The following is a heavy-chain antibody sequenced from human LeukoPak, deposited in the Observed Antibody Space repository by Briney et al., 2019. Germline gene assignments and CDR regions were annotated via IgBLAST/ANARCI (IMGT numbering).Heavy chain of an antibody. V-gene: IGHV1-2*02. J-gene: IGHJ4*02. Sequence: ASVKVSCKASGYTFTGYYMHWVRQAPGQGLEWMGWINPNSGGTNYAQKFQGRVTMTRDTSISTAYMELSRLRSDDTAVYYCARSRGLYYYDSSGYKTTPIFDYWGQGTLVTVSS. CDR1: GYTFTGYY. CDR2: INPNSGGT. D-gene: IGHD3-22*01. CDR3: ARSRGLYYYDSSGYKTTPIFDY.